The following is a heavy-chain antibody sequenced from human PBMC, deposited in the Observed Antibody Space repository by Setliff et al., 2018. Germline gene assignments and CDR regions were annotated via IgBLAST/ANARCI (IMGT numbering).Heavy chain of an antibody. Sequence: GSLKISCAASGFTFSGAEIHWVRQASGKGLEWVGRIRSKADKYATDYGASAKGRFIISRDDSKKTAYLQMSSLRAEDTAMYYCLLPCTSGWHNWADPWGQGTLVTVSS. D-gene: IGHD6-19*01. J-gene: IGHJ5*02. CDR3: LLPCTSGWHNWADP. V-gene: IGHV3-73*01. CDR1: GFTFSGAE. CDR2: IRSKADKYAT.